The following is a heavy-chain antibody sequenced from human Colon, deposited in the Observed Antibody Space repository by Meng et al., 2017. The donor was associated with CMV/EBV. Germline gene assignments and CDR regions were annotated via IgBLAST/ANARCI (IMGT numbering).Heavy chain of an antibody. Sequence: GESLKISCAASGFTLSAFAMGWVRQAPGKGLEWVSSVYYGGTTHYADSVKGRFTISRDTSMDTLYLQLNNLRVEDTAVYYCAKGLNSGSRYNAFDILGQGTVVTVSS. CDR1: GFTLSAFA. V-gene: IGHV3-23*01. CDR2: YYGGTT. D-gene: IGHD3-22*01. CDR3: AKGLNSGSRYNAFDI. J-gene: IGHJ3*02.